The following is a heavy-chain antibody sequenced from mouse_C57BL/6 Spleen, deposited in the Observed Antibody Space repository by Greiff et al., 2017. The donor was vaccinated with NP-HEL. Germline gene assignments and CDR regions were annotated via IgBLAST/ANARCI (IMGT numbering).Heavy chain of an antibody. CDR2: INPNNGGT. D-gene: IGHD1-1*01. V-gene: IGHV1-26*01. CDR1: GYTFTDYY. J-gene: IGHJ3*01. CDR3: AGSSYAWFAY. Sequence: EVQLQQSGPELVKPGASVKISCKASGYTFTDYYMNWVKQSHGKSLEWIGDINPNNGGTSYNQKFKGKATLTVDKSYSTAYMELRSLTSEDSAVYYCAGSSYAWFAYWGQGTLVTVAA.